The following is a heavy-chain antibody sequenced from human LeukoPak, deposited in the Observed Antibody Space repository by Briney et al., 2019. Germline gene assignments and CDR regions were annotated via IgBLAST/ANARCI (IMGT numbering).Heavy chain of an antibody. CDR1: GYSFTGYY. Sequence: ASVKVSCKASGYSFTGYYIHWVRQAPGQGFEWMGWINPNSGGTKYAQKFQGRVTLTRDMSISTAYLELSRLTSDDTAVYYCARDDSTKKFDYWGQGTLVTVSS. CDR3: ARDDSTKKFDY. CDR2: INPNSGGT. J-gene: IGHJ4*02. D-gene: IGHD2/OR15-2a*01. V-gene: IGHV1-2*02.